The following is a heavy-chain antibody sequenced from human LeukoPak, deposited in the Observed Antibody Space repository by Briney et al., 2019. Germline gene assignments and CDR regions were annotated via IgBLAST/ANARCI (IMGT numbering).Heavy chain of an antibody. CDR2: ISGDGSST. CDR3: ARVRIAAGGTDLGY. V-gene: IGHV3-43*02. D-gene: IGHD6-13*01. CDR1: RFTFDDYG. Sequence: GGSLRLSCAASRFTFDDYGMHWVRQVPGKGLEWVSLISGDGSSTYYEDSVKGRFTISRDNAKNTLYLQMNSLRAEDTAVYYCARVRIAAGGTDLGYWGQGTLVTVSS. J-gene: IGHJ4*02.